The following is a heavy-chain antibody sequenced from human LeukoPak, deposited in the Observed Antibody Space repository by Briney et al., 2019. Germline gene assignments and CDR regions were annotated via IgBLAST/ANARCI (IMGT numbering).Heavy chain of an antibody. V-gene: IGHV1-69*04. J-gene: IGHJ4*02. CDR1: GGTFSSYA. D-gene: IGHD5-24*01. CDR2: IIPIFGIA. Sequence: ASVKVSCKASGGTFSSYAISWVRQAPGHGLEWMGRIIPIFGIANYAQKFQGRVTITADKSTSTAYMELSSLRSEDTAVYYCARGDGYNYWYDYWGQGTLVTVSS. CDR3: ARGDGYNYWYDY.